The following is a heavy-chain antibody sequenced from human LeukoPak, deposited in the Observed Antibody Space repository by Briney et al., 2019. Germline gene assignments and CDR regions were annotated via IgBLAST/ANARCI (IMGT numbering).Heavy chain of an antibody. Sequence: GGSLRLSCAASGFTFSNYWMHWVRQAPGKGLVWVSRIHSDGTSTSHADSVKGRFTISRDNAKNTLCLQMNSLRAEDTAVYYCARGNYYAMDVWGQGTTVTVSS. CDR2: IHSDGTST. CDR1: GFTFSNYW. V-gene: IGHV3-74*01. CDR3: ARGNYYAMDV. J-gene: IGHJ6*02.